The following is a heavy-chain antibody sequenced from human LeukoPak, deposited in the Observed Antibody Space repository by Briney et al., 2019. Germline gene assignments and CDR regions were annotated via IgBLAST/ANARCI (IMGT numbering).Heavy chain of an antibody. J-gene: IGHJ4*02. CDR3: ARHHYYGSGSYLDY. Sequence: SETLSLTCTVSGGSISSSSYYWGWIRQPPGKGLEWIGTISYRGSTYYNPSLKSRVTISVDTSKNQFSLKLSSVTAADTAVYYCARHHYYGSGSYLDYWGQGTLVTVSS. D-gene: IGHD3-10*01. CDR1: GGSISSSSYY. CDR2: ISYRGST. V-gene: IGHV4-39*01.